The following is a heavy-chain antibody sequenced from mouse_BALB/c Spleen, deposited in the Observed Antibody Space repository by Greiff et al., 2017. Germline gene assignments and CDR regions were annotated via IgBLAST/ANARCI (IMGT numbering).Heavy chain of an antibody. CDR3: ARLNYYGSSYPAY. V-gene: IGHV2-9*02. CDR1: GFSLTSYG. CDR2: IWAGGST. D-gene: IGHD1-1*01. J-gene: IGHJ3*01. Sequence: VQLQQSGPGLVAPSQSLSITCTVSGFSLTSYGVHWVRQPPGKGLEWLGVIWAGGSTNYNSALMSRLSISKDNSKSQVFLKMNSLQTDDTAMYYCARLNYYGSSYPAYWGQGTLVTVSA.